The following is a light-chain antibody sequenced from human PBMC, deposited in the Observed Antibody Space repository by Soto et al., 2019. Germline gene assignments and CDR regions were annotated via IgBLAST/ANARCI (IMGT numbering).Light chain of an antibody. CDR1: QSVSSIY. CDR3: QQYGSSGYT. V-gene: IGKV3-20*01. Sequence: EIVLTQSPGTLSLSPGERATLSCRASQSVSSIYLAWYQQKPGQAPRLLIYGASNRATGIPDRFSGSGSGTDFTLTITRLEPEDCAVYYCQQYGSSGYTFGQGTKLEIK. CDR2: GAS. J-gene: IGKJ2*01.